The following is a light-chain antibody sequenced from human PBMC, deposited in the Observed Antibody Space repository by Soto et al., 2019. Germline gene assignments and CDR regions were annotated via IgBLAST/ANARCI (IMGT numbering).Light chain of an antibody. CDR3: SSYTSSSTRV. V-gene: IGLV2-14*01. CDR2: EVS. Sequence: QSVLTQPASVSGSPGQSITIFCTGTSSDVGGYNYVSWYQQHPGKAPKLMIYEVSNRPSGVSNRFSGSKSGNTASLTITGLQAEDEADYYFSSYTSSSTRVFGGGTKLTVL. CDR1: SSDVGGYNY. J-gene: IGLJ3*02.